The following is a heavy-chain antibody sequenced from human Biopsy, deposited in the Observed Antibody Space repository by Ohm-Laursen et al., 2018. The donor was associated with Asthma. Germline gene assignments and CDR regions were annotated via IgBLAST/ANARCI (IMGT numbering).Heavy chain of an antibody. CDR2: VNTGNGDT. CDR1: GYNFISFA. D-gene: IGHD3-9*01. V-gene: IGHV1-3*04. J-gene: IGHJ3*01. CDR3: ARTYYDFLTGQVKDVFGV. Sequence: GPSVKVSCNASGYNFISFAIHGVCQAPGQRLEWMGWVNTGNGDTKYSQKFQVRVTITRDTSASTAYMELRSLRSEDTATYYCARTYYDFLTGQVKDVFGVWGQGTMVTVSS.